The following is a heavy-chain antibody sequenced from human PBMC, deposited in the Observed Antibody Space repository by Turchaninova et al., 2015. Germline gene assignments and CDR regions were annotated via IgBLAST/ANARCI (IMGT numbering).Heavy chain of an antibody. V-gene: IGHV6-1*01. CDR2: TYYRSKWYN. D-gene: IGHD6-13*01. J-gene: IGHJ4*02. Sequence: QVQLQQSGAGLVKPSQTPSVTCAIPGDSVSSNSPAWNWIRQSPSRGLEWLGRTYYRSKWYNDYAESVKSRIIINSDTSKNQFSLQLNSVTPEDTAVYYCARGNSWPLDYWGQGTLVNVSS. CDR3: ARGNSWPLDY. CDR1: GDSVSSNSPA.